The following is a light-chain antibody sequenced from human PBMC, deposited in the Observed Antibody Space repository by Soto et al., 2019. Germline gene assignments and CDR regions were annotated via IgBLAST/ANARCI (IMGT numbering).Light chain of an antibody. V-gene: IGLV1-44*01. CDR1: SSNIGINT. J-gene: IGLJ1*01. CDR3: AAWDDSLNGPV. CDR2: SSN. Sequence: QSVLTQPPSASGTPGQRVTISCSGSSSNIGINTVNWYQQLPGTAPKLLIYSSNQRPSGVPDRFSGSKSGTSASLAISGRQSEDEADYYCAAWDDSLNGPVFGTGTKVTVL.